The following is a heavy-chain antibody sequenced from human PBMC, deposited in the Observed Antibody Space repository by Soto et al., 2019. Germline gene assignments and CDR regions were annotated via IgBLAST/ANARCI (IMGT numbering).Heavy chain of an antibody. CDR2: ISGSGGST. V-gene: IGHV3-23*01. J-gene: IGHJ4*02. CDR3: ATAKLLLPWLFDY. D-gene: IGHD2-15*01. Sequence: GGSLRLSCAASGFTFSSYAMSWVRQAPGKGLEWVSAISGSGGSTYYADSVKGRFTISRDDSKNTLFLQMSSLRAEDTAVYYCATAKLLLPWLFDYWGQGTLVTVSS. CDR1: GFTFSSYA.